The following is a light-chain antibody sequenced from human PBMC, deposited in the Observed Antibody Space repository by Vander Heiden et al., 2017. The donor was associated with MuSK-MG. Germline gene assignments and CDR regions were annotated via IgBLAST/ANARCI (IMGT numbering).Light chain of an antibody. CDR3: QQYDNLLPS. Sequence: DIQMTQSPSSLSASVGDRVTITCQASQDISNYLNWYQQKPGKAPKLLIYDASNLETGVPSRFSGSGSGTDFTFTISSLQPEDIATYYCQQYDNLLPSFGPGTKVDIK. J-gene: IGKJ3*01. CDR1: QDISNY. CDR2: DAS. V-gene: IGKV1-33*01.